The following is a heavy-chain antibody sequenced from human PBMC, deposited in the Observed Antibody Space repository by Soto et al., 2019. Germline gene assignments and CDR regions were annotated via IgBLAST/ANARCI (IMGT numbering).Heavy chain of an antibody. CDR2: IGTAGDT. CDR3: ARGSGGAYADY. Sequence: GGSLRLSCAASGFTFSGYDMHWVRQATGKGLEWVSAIGTAGDTYYPGSVKGRFTISRENAKNSLYLQMNSLRAGDTAVYYCARGSGGAYADYWGQGTLVTVSS. V-gene: IGHV3-13*01. J-gene: IGHJ4*02. CDR1: GFTFSGYD. D-gene: IGHD2-21*01.